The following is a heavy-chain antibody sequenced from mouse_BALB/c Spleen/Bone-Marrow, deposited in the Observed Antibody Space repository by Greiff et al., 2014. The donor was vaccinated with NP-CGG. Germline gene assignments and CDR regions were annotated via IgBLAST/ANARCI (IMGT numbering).Heavy chain of an antibody. CDR2: INSDGGST. CDR1: EYEFPSHD. V-gene: IGHV5-2*01. CDR3: ARHGDYYGSSLFAY. J-gene: IGHJ3*01. D-gene: IGHD1-1*01. Sequence: EVQLVESGGGLVQPGESLKLSCESNEYEFPSHDMSWVRKTPEKRLDLVAAINSDGGSTYYPDTMERRFIISRDNSKKTLYLQMSSLRSEDTAFYYCARHGDYYGSSLFAYWGQGTLVTVSA.